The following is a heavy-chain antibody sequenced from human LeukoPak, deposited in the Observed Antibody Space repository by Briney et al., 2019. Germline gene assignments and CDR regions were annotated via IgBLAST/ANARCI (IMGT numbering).Heavy chain of an antibody. J-gene: IGHJ4*02. CDR2: ISSSSTTI. Sequence: GGSLRLSCAASGFTFSSYNMNWVRQAPGKGLEWVSYISSSSTTIYYADSVKGRFTISRDNAKNSLYLQMNSLRAEDTAVYYCARAHSGYTNGYYYWGQGTLVTVSS. CDR1: GFTFSSYN. V-gene: IGHV3-48*01. D-gene: IGHD5-18*01. CDR3: ARAHSGYTNGYYY.